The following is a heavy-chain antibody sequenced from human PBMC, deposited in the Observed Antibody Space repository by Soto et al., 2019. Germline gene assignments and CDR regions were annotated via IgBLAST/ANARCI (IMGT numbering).Heavy chain of an antibody. CDR3: VTTRDGTTFFPH. CDR1: GYTFNSFW. J-gene: IGHJ4*02. Sequence: GESLKISCQGSGYTFNSFWIGWVRKMPGEGLEWMGLMFPWTSDTRYSPSFQGHVSISVDRSTGTGYLQWNSLKASDTAMYYCVTTRDGTTFFPHWGQGTPVTVS. CDR2: MFPWTSDT. D-gene: IGHD1-7*01. V-gene: IGHV5-51*01.